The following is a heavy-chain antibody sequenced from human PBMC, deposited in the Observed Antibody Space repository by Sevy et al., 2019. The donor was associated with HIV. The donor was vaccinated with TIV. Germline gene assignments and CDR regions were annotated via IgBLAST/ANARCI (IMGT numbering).Heavy chain of an antibody. J-gene: IGHJ4*02. CDR2: ISGSGGST. CDR3: AKENSGSYSYFDY. D-gene: IGHD1-26*01. Sequence: GESLKISCAASGFTFSSYAMSWVRQAPGKGLEWVSAISGSGGSTYYADSVKGRFTISRDNSKNTLYLQMNSLRAEDTAVYYCAKENSGSYSYFDYWGQGTLVTVSS. CDR1: GFTFSSYA. V-gene: IGHV3-23*01.